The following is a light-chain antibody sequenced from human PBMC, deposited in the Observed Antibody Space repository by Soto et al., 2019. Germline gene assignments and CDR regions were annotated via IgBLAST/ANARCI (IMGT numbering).Light chain of an antibody. CDR3: QENCIPIT. Sequence: DCATLSCMARARVRRRSFAWSPQNPCQAPMLLIYSASTMATGTPARFSGSGSGTDFTLTIISLQAEEVLTDYCRQENCIPITFGQGTKVDIK. CDR1: ARVRRRS. J-gene: IGKJ1*01. CDR2: SAS. V-gene: IGKV3D-7*01.